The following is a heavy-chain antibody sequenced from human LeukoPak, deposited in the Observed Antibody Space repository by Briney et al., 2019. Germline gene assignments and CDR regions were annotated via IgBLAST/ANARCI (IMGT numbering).Heavy chain of an antibody. CDR1: GFTFSNAW. J-gene: IGHJ4*02. Sequence: GGSLRLSCAASGFTFSNAWMSWVRQAPGKGLEWVAVISYDGSNKYYADSVKGRFTISRDNSKNTLYLQMNSLRAEDTAVYYCARDRSRYCSGGSCYSGKDYWGQGTLVTVSS. D-gene: IGHD2-15*01. V-gene: IGHV3-30*03. CDR2: ISYDGSNK. CDR3: ARDRSRYCSGGSCYSGKDY.